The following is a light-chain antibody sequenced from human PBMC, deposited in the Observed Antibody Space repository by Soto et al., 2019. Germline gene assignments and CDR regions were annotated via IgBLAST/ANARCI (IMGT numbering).Light chain of an antibody. Sequence: QSVMTQPPSASGSPGQSVTISCTGTSSDVGGYIFVSWYHQHPGKVPKLIIYDVNKRPSGVPDRFSGSRYGNTASLTVSGLQAEDEGEDYCGWVAGGTYVFSTGTKVIV. CDR1: SSDVGGYIF. V-gene: IGLV2-8*01. CDR3: GWVAGGTYV. CDR2: DVN. J-gene: IGLJ1*01.